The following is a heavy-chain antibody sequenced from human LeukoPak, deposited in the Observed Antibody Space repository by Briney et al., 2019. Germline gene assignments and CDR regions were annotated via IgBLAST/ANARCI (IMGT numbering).Heavy chain of an antibody. CDR3: ASPITGTTRDYYYYGMDV. J-gene: IGHJ6*02. CDR1: GYTSTSYA. Sequence: GASVTVSCKASGYTSTSYAMNWVRQAPGQGLEWMGGIIPIFGTANYAQKFQGRVTITADESTSTAYMELSSLRSEDTAVYYCASPITGTTRDYYYYGMDVWGQGTTVTVSS. CDR2: IIPIFGTA. V-gene: IGHV1-69*13. D-gene: IGHD1-20*01.